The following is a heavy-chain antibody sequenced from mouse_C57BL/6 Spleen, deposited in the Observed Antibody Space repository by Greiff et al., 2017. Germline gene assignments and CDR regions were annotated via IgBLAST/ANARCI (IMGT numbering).Heavy chain of an antibody. D-gene: IGHD1-1*01. Sequence: VQLQQPGAELVRPGTSVKLSCKASGYTFTSYWMHWVKQRPGQGLEWIGVIDPSDSYTNYNQKFKGKATLTVDTSSSTAYMQLSSLTSEDSAVYYCAREGYGSSPMDYWGQGTSVTVSS. CDR1: GYTFTSYW. CDR3: AREGYGSSPMDY. CDR2: IDPSDSYT. V-gene: IGHV1-59*01. J-gene: IGHJ4*01.